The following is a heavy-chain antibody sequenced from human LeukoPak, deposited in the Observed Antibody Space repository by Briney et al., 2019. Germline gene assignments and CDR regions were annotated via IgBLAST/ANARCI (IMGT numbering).Heavy chain of an antibody. CDR3: ARRRIEGVGTYWYFDL. CDR1: GYSFTSFG. V-gene: IGHV1-18*01. J-gene: IGHJ2*01. D-gene: IGHD4-23*01. Sequence: ASVKVSCKASGYSFTSFGISWVRQAPGQGPEWMGWITAYNANTKYAQRYQDRLTMTADPSTNTAYMELRGLRSDDTAVYYCARRRIEGVGTYWYFDLWGRGTLVTVSS. CDR2: ITAYNANT.